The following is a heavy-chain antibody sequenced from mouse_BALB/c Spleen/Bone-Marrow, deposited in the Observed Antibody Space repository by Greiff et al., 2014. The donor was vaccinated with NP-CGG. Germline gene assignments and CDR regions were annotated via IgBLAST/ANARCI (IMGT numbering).Heavy chain of an antibody. CDR1: GYAFTNYL. J-gene: IGHJ4*01. CDR3: ARWDYAMDY. V-gene: IGHV1-54*01. Sequence: VHLVESGAELVRPGTSVKVSCTASGYAFTNYLIEWVKQRPGQGLEWIGVINPGSGGTNYNEKFKGKATLTADKSSSTAYMQLSSLTSDDSAVYFCARWDYAMDYWGQGTSVTVSA. CDR2: INPGSGGT.